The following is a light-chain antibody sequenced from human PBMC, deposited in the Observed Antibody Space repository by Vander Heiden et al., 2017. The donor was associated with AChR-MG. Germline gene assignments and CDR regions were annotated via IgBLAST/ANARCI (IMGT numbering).Light chain of an antibody. V-gene: IGKV1-5*01. Sequence: DIQMTQSPSTLSASVGDRVTITCRASQSISSWLAWYQQKPGKAPKLLLNDASYLESGVPSRFSGSGSGTEFTLTITSLQPDDFSTYYCQQDNSYPSTFGQGTKLEIK. J-gene: IGKJ2*01. CDR2: DAS. CDR1: QSISSW. CDR3: QQDNSYPST.